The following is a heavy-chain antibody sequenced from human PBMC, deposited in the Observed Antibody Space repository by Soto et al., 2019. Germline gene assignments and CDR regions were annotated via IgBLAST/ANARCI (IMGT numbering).Heavy chain of an antibody. CDR2: IGTTGTI. Sequence: QVQLVESGGGLVKPGGSLRLSCEVSGFSFTDYCMSWIRQAPGKGLEWISYIGTTGTIYHADSVRGRFAISRDIAKNSLYLQMNNLRADDTAVYYCARESSSTSANWFDPWGQGTLVTVSS. J-gene: IGHJ5*02. CDR1: GFSFTDYC. CDR3: ARESSSTSANWFDP. V-gene: IGHV3-11*01. D-gene: IGHD2-2*01.